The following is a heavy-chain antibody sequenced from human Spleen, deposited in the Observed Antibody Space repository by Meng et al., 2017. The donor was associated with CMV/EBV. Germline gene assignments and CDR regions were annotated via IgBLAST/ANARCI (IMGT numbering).Heavy chain of an antibody. CDR2: ISAYNGNT. CDR1: GYTFTSYG. V-gene: IGHV1-18*01. CDR3: ARAYCSSTSCYNDYYYGMDV. Sequence: ASVKVSCKASGYTFTSYGIGWVRQAPGQGLEWMGWISAYNGNTNYAQKLQGRVTMTTDTSTSTAYMELRSLRSDDTAVYYCARAYCSSTSCYNDYYYGMDVWGQGTTVTVSS. J-gene: IGHJ6*02. D-gene: IGHD2-2*02.